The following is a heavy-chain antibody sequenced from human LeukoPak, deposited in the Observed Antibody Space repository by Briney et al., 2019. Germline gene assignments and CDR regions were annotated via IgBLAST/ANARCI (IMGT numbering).Heavy chain of an antibody. CDR2: FSGSGGNT. Sequence: PGGSLRLSCAASGFTFSNYAMSWVRQAPGEGLEWVSAFSGSGGNTYYADSVKGRFTISRDNSKNTLYLQMNSLRAEDTAVYYCAKDVGYCSSSTCYKPFAYWGQGTLVTVSS. CDR1: GFTFSNYA. CDR3: AKDVGYCSSSTCYKPFAY. D-gene: IGHD2-2*02. J-gene: IGHJ4*02. V-gene: IGHV3-23*01.